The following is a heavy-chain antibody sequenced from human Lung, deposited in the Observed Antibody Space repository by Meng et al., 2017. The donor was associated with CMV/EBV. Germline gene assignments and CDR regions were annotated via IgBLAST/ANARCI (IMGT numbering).Heavy chain of an antibody. CDR3: ARDAEGGSSWTKIDY. J-gene: IGHJ4*02. V-gene: IGHV4-39*07. CDR2: IYYSGTT. D-gene: IGHD6-13*01. CDR1: GGSISSGTYF. Sequence: SETLSLXCTVSGGSISSGTYFWGWIRQTPGKRLEWIGSIYYSGTTYHNPSLKSRVTMSVDTSKNQFSLVLRSVTAADTAVYYCARDAEGGSSWTKIDYWGRGTXVTVSS.